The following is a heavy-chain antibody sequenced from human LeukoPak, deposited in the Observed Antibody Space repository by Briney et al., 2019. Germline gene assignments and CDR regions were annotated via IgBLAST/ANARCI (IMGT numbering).Heavy chain of an antibody. J-gene: IGHJ4*02. CDR1: GFTFSSYA. V-gene: IGHV3-23*01. D-gene: IGHD3-22*01. CDR3: AKGPSYYYDSSGYFDY. CDR2: LSASGGST. Sequence: GGSLRLSCAACGFTFSSYAMSLVRQAPGKGLEWVSALSASGGSTYYADSVKGRFTISRDNSKNTLYLQMNSLRAEDTAVYYCAKGPSYYYDSSGYFDYWGQGTLVTVSS.